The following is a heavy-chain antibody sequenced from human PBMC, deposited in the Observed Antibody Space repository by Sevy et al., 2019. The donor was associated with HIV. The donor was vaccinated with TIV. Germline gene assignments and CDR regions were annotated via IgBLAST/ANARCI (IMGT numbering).Heavy chain of an antibody. V-gene: IGHV1-18*01. D-gene: IGHD7-27*01. Sequence: ASVKVSCKASGYSFTTYGISWVRQAPGQGLEWMGWISPYSGNTDFVRKFQGGITMTTETSTSTAYMELRSLTSDDTAVYYCARVGNLNWVPFDCWGQGTLVTVSS. CDR3: ARVGNLNWVPFDC. J-gene: IGHJ4*02. CDR1: GYSFTTYG. CDR2: ISPYSGNT.